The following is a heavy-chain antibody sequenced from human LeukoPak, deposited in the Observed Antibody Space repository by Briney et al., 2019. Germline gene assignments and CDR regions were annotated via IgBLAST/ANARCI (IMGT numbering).Heavy chain of an antibody. CDR3: AVMTTNAPFDY. J-gene: IGHJ4*02. Sequence: GGSLRLSCAASGFTVSSNYMSWVRQAPGKGLEWVSSISSSSSYIYYADSVKGRFTISRDNAKNSLYLQMNSLRAEDTAVYYCAVMTTNAPFDYWGQGTLVTVSS. V-gene: IGHV3-21*01. D-gene: IGHD4-17*01. CDR1: GFTVSSNY. CDR2: ISSSSSYI.